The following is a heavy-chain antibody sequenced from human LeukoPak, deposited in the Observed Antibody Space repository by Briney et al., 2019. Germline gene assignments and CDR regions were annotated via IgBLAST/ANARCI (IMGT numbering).Heavy chain of an antibody. J-gene: IGHJ4*02. V-gene: IGHV3-23*01. D-gene: IGHD1-1*01. CDR3: VKKSRGTYNWND. CDR1: GFTFSSYA. CDR2: ISGSGGST. Sequence: GGSLRLSCAASGFTFSSYAMSWVRQAPGKGLEWVSAISGSGGSTYYADSVKGRFTISRDNSKNTLYLQMNSLRAEDTAVYYCVKKSRGTYNWNDWGQGTLVTVSS.